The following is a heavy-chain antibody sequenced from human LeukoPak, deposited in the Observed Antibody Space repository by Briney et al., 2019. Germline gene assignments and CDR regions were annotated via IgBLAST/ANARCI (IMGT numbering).Heavy chain of an antibody. J-gene: IGHJ3*02. CDR2: IYYSGST. Sequence: RPSETLSLTCTVSGGSVSSGSYYWSWIRQPPGKGLEWIGYIYYSGSTNYNPSLKSRVTISVDTSKNQFSLKLSSVTAADTAVYYCASSVVLGAFDIWGQGTMVTASS. CDR3: ASSVVLGAFDI. D-gene: IGHD4/OR15-4a*01. CDR1: GGSVSSGSYY. V-gene: IGHV4-61*01.